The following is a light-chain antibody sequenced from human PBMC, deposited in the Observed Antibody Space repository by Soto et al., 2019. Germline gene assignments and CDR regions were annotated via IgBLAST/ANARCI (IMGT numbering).Light chain of an antibody. J-gene: IGKJ4*01. V-gene: IGKV3-20*01. CDR1: QSVTSSY. Sequence: EMGLTQSPGTLSLSPGERATLSCRASQSVTSSYLAWYQQTPCQAPRLLIYGASSRATCIPDRFSGSGSGTDYTLTISRLEREDFVVYYCQRYGSSPLTFVGGTKVQLK. CDR2: GAS. CDR3: QRYGSSPLT.